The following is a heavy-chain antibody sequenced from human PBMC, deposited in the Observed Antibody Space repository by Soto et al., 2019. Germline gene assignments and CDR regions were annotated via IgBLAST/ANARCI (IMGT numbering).Heavy chain of an antibody. V-gene: IGHV4-30-2*01. J-gene: IGHJ4*02. CDR3: ARVPDY. CDR2: IYHGVST. CDR1: GGSISRGGYS. Sequence: SETLSLTCAVAGGSISRGGYSWSWIRQPPGKGLEWIGYIYHGVSTYYNPSLKSRVTISVDRSKNQFSLKLSSVTAADTAVYYCARVPDYWGQGTLVTVSS.